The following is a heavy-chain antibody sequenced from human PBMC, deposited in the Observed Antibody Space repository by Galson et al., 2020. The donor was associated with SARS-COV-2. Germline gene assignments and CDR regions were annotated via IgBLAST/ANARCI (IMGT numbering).Heavy chain of an antibody. CDR1: GFTLSSYA. CDR2: ISCSGGST. Sequence: GESLTISCAASGFTLSSYAMSWVRQAPGKGLEWVPAISCSGGSTYYADSVKGRFTISRDNSKNTLYLQMNSLRAEDTAVYYCARHLLLLDTSYFDYWGQGTLVTVSS. D-gene: IGHD2-2*01. CDR3: ARHLLLLDTSYFDY. V-gene: IGHV3-23*01. J-gene: IGHJ4*02.